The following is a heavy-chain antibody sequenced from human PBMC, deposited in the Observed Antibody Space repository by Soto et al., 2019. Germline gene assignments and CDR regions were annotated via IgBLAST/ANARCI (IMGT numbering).Heavy chain of an antibody. CDR1: GYGFTSYW. V-gene: IGHV5-10-1*01. CDR3: ASSSSWYRRDYYYYGMDV. Sequence: PGESLKISCKGSGYGFTSYWISWVRQMPGKGLEWMGRIDPSDSYTNYSPSFQGHVTISADKSISTAYLQWSSLKASDTAMYYCASSSSWYRRDYYYYGMDVWGQGXTVTVSS. D-gene: IGHD6-13*01. J-gene: IGHJ6*02. CDR2: IDPSDSYT.